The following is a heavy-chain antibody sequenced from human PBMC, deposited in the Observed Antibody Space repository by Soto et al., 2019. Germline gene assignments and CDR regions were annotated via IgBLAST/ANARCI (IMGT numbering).Heavy chain of an antibody. J-gene: IGHJ6*02. CDR3: AGGDYYHSSGYYFYYYTMDV. V-gene: IGHV4-39*01. D-gene: IGHD3-22*01. CDR2: VYYGGST. CDR1: GDSISSSSYD. Sequence: SETLSLTCTVSGDSISSSSYDWGWIRQPPGKGLEWIGNVYYGGSTYYNPSLKSRVTISVETSKSQFSLKLSPVTAADTAVYYCAGGDYYHSSGYYFYYYTMDVWGQGTTVTVSS.